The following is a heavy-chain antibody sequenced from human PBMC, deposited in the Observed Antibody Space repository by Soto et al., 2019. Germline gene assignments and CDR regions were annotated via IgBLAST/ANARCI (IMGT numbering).Heavy chain of an antibody. Sequence: SQTLSLTCAISGDSVSSNSAAWNWIRQSPSRGLEWLGRTYYRSKWYNDYAVSVKSRITINPDTSKNQFSPQLNSVTPEDTAVYYCARDPDYYDSSGYYRESAGFDIWGQGTMVTVSS. CDR2: TYYRSKWYN. J-gene: IGHJ3*02. D-gene: IGHD3-22*01. CDR1: GDSVSSNSAA. V-gene: IGHV6-1*01. CDR3: ARDPDYYDSSGYYRESAGFDI.